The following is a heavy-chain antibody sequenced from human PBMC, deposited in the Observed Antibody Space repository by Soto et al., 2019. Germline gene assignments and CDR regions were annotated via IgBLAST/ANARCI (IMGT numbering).Heavy chain of an antibody. J-gene: IGHJ4*02. Sequence: SETLSLTCTVSGGSISSGGYYWSWIRQHPGKGLEWIGYIYYSGSTYYNPSLKSRVTISVDTSKNQFSLKLSSVTAADTAVYYCAREGELRRIDYWGQGTLVTV. CDR1: GGSISSGGYY. D-gene: IGHD1-7*01. V-gene: IGHV4-31*03. CDR2: IYYSGST. CDR3: AREGELRRIDY.